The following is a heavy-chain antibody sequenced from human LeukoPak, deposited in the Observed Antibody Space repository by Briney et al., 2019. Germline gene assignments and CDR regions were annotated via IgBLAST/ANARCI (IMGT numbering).Heavy chain of an antibody. J-gene: IGHJ4*02. D-gene: IGHD3-16*01. CDR3: ARVYVGSTTTCPYDY. Sequence: GGSLRLSCAASGFTLSSYAMSWVRQAPGKGLAWVSAISGNGGSTYYADSVKGRFTVSRDNSKNTLYLQMNSMRAEDTAVYYCARVYVGSTTTCPYDYWGQGTLVTVSS. CDR1: GFTLSSYA. CDR2: ISGNGGST. V-gene: IGHV3-23*01.